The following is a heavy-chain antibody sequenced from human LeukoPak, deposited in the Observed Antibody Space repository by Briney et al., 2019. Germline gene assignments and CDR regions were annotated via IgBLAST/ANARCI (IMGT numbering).Heavy chain of an antibody. J-gene: IGHJ4*02. CDR1: GYTFTGYY. D-gene: IGHD6-13*01. Sequence: ASVKVSCKASGYTFTGYYMHWVRQAPGQGLEWMGWISVYNGNTNYAQKLQGRVTMTTDTSTSTAYMEMRSLRSDDTAMYYCARDRHSSSWYGDFSFWGQGTLVTVSS. CDR3: ARDRHSSSWYGDFSF. V-gene: IGHV1-18*04. CDR2: ISVYNGNT.